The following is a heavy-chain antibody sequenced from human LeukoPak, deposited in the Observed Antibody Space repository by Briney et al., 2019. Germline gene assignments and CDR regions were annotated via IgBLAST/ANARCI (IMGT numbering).Heavy chain of an antibody. Sequence: KPGGSLRLSCAASGFTFSSYSMNWVRQAPGKGLEWVSSISSSSSYIYYADSVKGRFTISRDNAKNSLYLQMNSLRAEDTAVYYCARDRGGLTVSFDYWGQGTLVTVSS. CDR3: ARDRGGLTVSFDY. D-gene: IGHD3-10*01. CDR2: ISSSSSYI. V-gene: IGHV3-21*04. J-gene: IGHJ4*02. CDR1: GFTFSSYS.